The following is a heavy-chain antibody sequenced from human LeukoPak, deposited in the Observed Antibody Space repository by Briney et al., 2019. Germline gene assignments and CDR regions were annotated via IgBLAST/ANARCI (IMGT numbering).Heavy chain of an antibody. CDR3: ARDSNPGRLLVLGWFDP. CDR1: GYTFTSYY. J-gene: IGHJ5*02. CDR2: INPSGGST. V-gene: IGHV1-46*01. Sequence: ASVKVSCKASGYTFTSYYMHWVRQAPGQGLEWMGIINPSGGSTSYAQKLQGRVTMTTDTSTSTAYMELRSLRSDDTAVYYCARDSNPGRLLVLGWFDPWGQGTLVTASS. D-gene: IGHD3-22*01.